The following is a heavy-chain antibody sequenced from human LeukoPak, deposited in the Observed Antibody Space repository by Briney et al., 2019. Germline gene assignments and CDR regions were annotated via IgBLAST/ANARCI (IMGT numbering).Heavy chain of an antibody. CDR3: AKLPVEMATIGAFDI. V-gene: IGHV3-21*01. D-gene: IGHD5-24*01. CDR2: ISSSSNYI. J-gene: IGHJ3*02. CDR1: GFTFSSYS. Sequence: GGSLRLSCAASGFTFSSYSMNWVRQAPGKGLEWVSSISSSSNYIYYADSVKGRFTISRDNSKNTLYLQMNSLRAEDTAVYYCAKLPVEMATIGAFDIWGQGTMVTVSS.